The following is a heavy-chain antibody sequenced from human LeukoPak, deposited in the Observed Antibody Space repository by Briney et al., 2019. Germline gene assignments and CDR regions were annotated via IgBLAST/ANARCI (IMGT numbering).Heavy chain of an antibody. J-gene: IGHJ4*02. CDR2: IFGSGGSP. CDR3: AKAPNVLRYFDWLTDY. Sequence: GGSLRLSCEASGFTFGSHAMYWVRQAPGKGLEWVAGIFGSGGSPHYADPVKGRFTISRDNSKNTLYLQMNSLRAEDTAVYYCAKAPNVLRYFDWLTDYWGQGTLVTVSS. D-gene: IGHD3-9*01. V-gene: IGHV3-23*01. CDR1: GFTFGSHA.